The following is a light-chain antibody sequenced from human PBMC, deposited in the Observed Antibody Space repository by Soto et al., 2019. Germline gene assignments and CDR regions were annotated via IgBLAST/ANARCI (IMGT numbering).Light chain of an antibody. V-gene: IGLV2-14*01. CDR2: EVS. CDR1: SSDVGGYNY. CDR3: SSYTSSSTPVV. J-gene: IGLJ1*01. Sequence: QSALTQPASVSGSPGQSITISCTGTSSDVGGYNYVSWYQQHPGKAPKLMIYEVSNRPSGVSNRFSGSKSGNTASLTISVLQAEDEADYYCSSYTSSSTPVVFGTGTKLTVL.